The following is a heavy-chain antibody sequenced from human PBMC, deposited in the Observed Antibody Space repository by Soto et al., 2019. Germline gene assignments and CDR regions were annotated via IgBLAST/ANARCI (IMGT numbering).Heavy chain of an antibody. CDR3: ARDPSSGYYSMDV. D-gene: IGHD1-26*01. V-gene: IGHV3-30-3*01. CDR2: ISYDGSNK. CDR1: GFTFSSYA. J-gene: IGHJ6*02. Sequence: GGSLRLSCAASGFTFSSYAMHWVRQAPGKGLEWVAVISYDGSNKYYADSVKGRFTISRDNSKNTLYLQMNSLRAEDTAVYYCARDPSSGYYSMDVWGQGTTVTVSS.